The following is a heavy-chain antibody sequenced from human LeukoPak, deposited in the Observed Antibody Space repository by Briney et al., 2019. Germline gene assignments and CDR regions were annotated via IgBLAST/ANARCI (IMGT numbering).Heavy chain of an antibody. CDR1: GFTFSSYS. Sequence: GGSLRLSCAASGFTFSSYSMNWVRQAPGKGLEWVSYISSSSSTIYYADSVKGRFTISRDNAKNSLYLQMNSLRAEDTAVYYCARDFGRGLSTYYFDYWGQGTLVTVSS. J-gene: IGHJ4*02. CDR3: ARDFGRGLSTYYFDY. V-gene: IGHV3-48*04. CDR2: ISSSSSTI. D-gene: IGHD2-2*01.